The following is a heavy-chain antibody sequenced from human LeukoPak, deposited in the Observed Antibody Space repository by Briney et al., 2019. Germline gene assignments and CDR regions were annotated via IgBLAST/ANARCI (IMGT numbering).Heavy chain of an antibody. CDR3: AREFDSSGYYLLGY. D-gene: IGHD3-22*01. J-gene: IGHJ4*02. Sequence: ASVKVSCKASGYTFSIYNMHWVRQAPGQGLEWMGWISAYNGNTNYAQKLQGRVTMTTDTSTSTAYMELRSLRSDDTAVYYCAREFDSSGYYLLGYWGQGTLVTVSS. V-gene: IGHV1-18*04. CDR2: ISAYNGNT. CDR1: GYTFSIYN.